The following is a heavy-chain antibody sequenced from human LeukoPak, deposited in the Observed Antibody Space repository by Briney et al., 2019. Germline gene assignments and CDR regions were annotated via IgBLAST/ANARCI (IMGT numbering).Heavy chain of an antibody. J-gene: IGHJ5*02. CDR3: ARDLYDFWSGYSIGNWFDP. D-gene: IGHD3-3*01. CDR1: GYTFTSYG. Sequence: GASEKVSCKASGYTFTSYGISWVRQAPGQGLEWMGWISAYNGNTNYAQKLQGRVTMTTDTSTSTAYMELRSLRSDDTAVYYCARDLYDFWSGYSIGNWFDPWGQGTLVTVSS. V-gene: IGHV1-18*01. CDR2: ISAYNGNT.